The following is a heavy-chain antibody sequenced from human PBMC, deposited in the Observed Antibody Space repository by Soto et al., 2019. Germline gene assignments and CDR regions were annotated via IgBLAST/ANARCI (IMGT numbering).Heavy chain of an antibody. CDR1: GFTFSSYG. J-gene: IGHJ3*02. Sequence: QVQLVESGGGVVQPGRSLRLSCAASGFTFSSYGMHWVRQAPGKGLEWVAVIWYDGSNKYYADSVKGRFTISRDNSKNTLYLQMNSLRAVDTAVYYCAREGVRGVIIPGSFDIWGQGTMVTVSS. CDR2: IWYDGSNK. CDR3: AREGVRGVIIPGSFDI. D-gene: IGHD3-10*01. V-gene: IGHV3-33*01.